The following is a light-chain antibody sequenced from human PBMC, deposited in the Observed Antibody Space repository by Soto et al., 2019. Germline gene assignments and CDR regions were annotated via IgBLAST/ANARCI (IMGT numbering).Light chain of an antibody. J-gene: IGLJ1*01. Sequence: QSVLTQPPSVSGAPGQRVTISCTGSSSNIGAGYDVHWYQQLPGTAPKLLIYGNSNRPSGVPDRFSGSKSGPSASLAVTALQAEDEADYYCQSYDSSLSGYYVFGTGTKLTVL. V-gene: IGLV1-40*01. CDR1: SSNIGAGYD. CDR3: QSYDSSLSGYYV. CDR2: GNS.